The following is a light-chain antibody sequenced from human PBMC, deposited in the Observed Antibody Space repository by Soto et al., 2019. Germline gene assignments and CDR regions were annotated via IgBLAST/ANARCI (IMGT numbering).Light chain of an antibody. CDR1: RDIGND. J-gene: IGKJ1*01. CDR2: AAS. Sequence: AIQMTQSPSSLSASVGDRVTITCRASRDIGNDLGWYQQKPGKAPKHLIFAASNLQSGVPSRFSGGGSGTDFTITLSSLQADDFATYYCLQHFNFSLTFGQGTQVET. V-gene: IGKV1-6*01. CDR3: LQHFNFSLT.